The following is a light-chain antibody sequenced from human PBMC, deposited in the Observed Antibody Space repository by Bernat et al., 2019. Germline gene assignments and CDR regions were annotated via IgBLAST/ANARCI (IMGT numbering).Light chain of an antibody. CDR3: AACDDRMNGPV. J-gene: IGLJ3*02. CDR1: SSNIGSNT. V-gene: IGLV1-44*01. Sequence: QSVLTQPPSKSGTPGQRVTISCSGSSSNIGSNTVNWYQQLPGTAPKLLIYTNNQRPSGVPDRFSGSKSGTSASLTICGLQSEDEADYDCAACDDRMNGPVFGGGTKLTVL. CDR2: TNN.